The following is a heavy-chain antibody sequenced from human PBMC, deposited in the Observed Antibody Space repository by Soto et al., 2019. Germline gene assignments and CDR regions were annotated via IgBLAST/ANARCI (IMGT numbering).Heavy chain of an antibody. D-gene: IGHD3-22*01. J-gene: IGHJ4*02. Sequence: SAKVSCKXSGGTFSSYAISWVRQGPGQGLEWMGGIIPIFGTANYAQKFQGRVTITADESTSTAYMELSSLRSEDTAVYYCASPTYYYDSSGYWYYFDYWGQGTPVTVSS. CDR2: IIPIFGTA. CDR1: GGTFSSYA. CDR3: ASPTYYYDSSGYWYYFDY. V-gene: IGHV1-69*13.